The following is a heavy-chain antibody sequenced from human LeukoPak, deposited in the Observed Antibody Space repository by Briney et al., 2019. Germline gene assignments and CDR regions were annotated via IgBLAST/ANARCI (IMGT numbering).Heavy chain of an antibody. J-gene: IGHJ5*02. CDR2: IYYSGST. Sequence: SETLSLTCTVSGGSISSSSYYWGWIRQPPGKGLEWIGSIYYSGSTYYNPSLKSRVTISVDTSKNQFSLKLSSVTAADTAVYYCARAICSGGSCYPVEGFDPWGQGTLVTVSS. CDR1: GGSISSSSYY. CDR3: ARAICSGGSCYPVEGFDP. D-gene: IGHD2-15*01. V-gene: IGHV4-39*07.